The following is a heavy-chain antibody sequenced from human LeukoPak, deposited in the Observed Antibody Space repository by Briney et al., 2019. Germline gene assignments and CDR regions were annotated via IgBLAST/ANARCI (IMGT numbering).Heavy chain of an antibody. Sequence: SETLSLTCAVYGGSFSGYYWSWIRQPPGKGLEWIGEINHGGSTNYNPSLKSRVNISIDTSKNQFSLKLSSVTAADTAVYYCARHRRFYYDSSGYSQWIDYWGQGTLVTVSS. D-gene: IGHD3-22*01. V-gene: IGHV4-34*01. CDR2: INHGGST. J-gene: IGHJ4*02. CDR3: ARHRRFYYDSSGYSQWIDY. CDR1: GGSFSGYY.